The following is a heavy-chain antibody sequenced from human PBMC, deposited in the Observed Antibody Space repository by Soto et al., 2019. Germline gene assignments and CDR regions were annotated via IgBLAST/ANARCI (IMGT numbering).Heavy chain of an antibody. Sequence: QVQLQESGPGLVKPSGTLSLTCAVSGGSISSSNWWSWVRQPPGKGLEGIGEIYHSGSTNYNPSLKSRVTISVDKSKNQFSLKLSSVTAADTAVYYCARDYREGWLAPRYYYYGMDVWGQGTTVTVSS. J-gene: IGHJ6*02. CDR1: GGSISSSNW. CDR2: IYHSGST. D-gene: IGHD6-19*01. V-gene: IGHV4-4*02. CDR3: ARDYREGWLAPRYYYYGMDV.